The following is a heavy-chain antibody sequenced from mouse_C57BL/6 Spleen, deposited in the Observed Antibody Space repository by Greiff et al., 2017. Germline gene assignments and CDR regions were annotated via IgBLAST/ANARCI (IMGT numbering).Heavy chain of an antibody. CDR1: GYTFTSYW. CDR3: ARTAQASEAWFAY. D-gene: IGHD3-2*02. J-gene: IGHJ3*01. CDR2: INPSSGYT. V-gene: IGHV1-7*01. Sequence: QVQLQQSGAELAKPGASVKLSCKASGYTFTSYWMHWVKQRPGQGLEWIGYINPSSGYTKYNQKFKDKATLTADKSSSTAYMQLSSLTYEDSAVYYCARTAQASEAWFAYWGQGTLVTVSA.